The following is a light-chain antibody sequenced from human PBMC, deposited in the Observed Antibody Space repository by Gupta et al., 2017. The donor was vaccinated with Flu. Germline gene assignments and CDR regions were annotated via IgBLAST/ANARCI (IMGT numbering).Light chain of an antibody. Sequence: QSVLTQPPSVSGTPGQRVTMSCAGSPSNIGRNTVAWYQHLPGTAPRLVIFNNNDRPSGVPDRFSGSKSGPSASLAISGLQAGDEADYYCAAWDDSRDAYVFGTGTKVSVL. CDR2: NNN. CDR3: AAWDDSRDAYV. V-gene: IGLV1-44*01. J-gene: IGLJ1*01. CDR1: PSNIGRNT.